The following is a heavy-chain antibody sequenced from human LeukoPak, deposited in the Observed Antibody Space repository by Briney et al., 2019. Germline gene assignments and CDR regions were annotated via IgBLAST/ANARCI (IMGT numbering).Heavy chain of an antibody. CDR3: ARDSAADYFDY. D-gene: IGHD6-25*01. J-gene: IGHJ4*02. Sequence: PSETLSLTCTVSGGSLSTYYWSWIRQSAGKGLEWIGYIYYSGSTNYNPSLKSRVTISVDTSKNQFSLKLSSVTAADTAVYYCARDSAADYFDYWGQGTLVTVSS. CDR2: IYYSGST. V-gene: IGHV4-59*01. CDR1: GGSLSTYY.